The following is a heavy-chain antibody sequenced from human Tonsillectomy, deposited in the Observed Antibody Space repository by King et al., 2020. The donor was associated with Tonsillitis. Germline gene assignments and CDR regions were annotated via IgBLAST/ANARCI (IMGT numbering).Heavy chain of an antibody. CDR1: GGTFSSYA. D-gene: IGHD3-22*01. Sequence: QLVQSGTEVKKPGSSLKVSCKASGGTFSSYAISWVRQAPGQGLEWMGGIIPLFGTTKYTQKFQGRVTITADELTSTAYMELSSLRSEDTAVYYCARDLTNYYVSSRYYYAAGDGFDIWGQGTMVTVSS. J-gene: IGHJ3*02. CDR3: ARDLTNYYVSSRYYYAAGDGFDI. V-gene: IGHV1-69*01. CDR2: IIPLFGTT.